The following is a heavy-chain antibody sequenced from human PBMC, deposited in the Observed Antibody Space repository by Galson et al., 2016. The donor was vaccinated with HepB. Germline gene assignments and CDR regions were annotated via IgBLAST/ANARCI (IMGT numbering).Heavy chain of an antibody. J-gene: IGHJ6*04. CDR1: GFTLSNYV. CDR3: AKAFTTADNFYQFGMDV. CDR2: IGGPGRSK. V-gene: IGHV3-23*01. Sequence: SLRLSCAASGFTLSNYVMTWVRQSPGKGLEWVSRIGGPGRSKDYADSVNGRFTIFRDNSKNTLYLQIDSLRSEDTAVYYCAKAFTTADNFYQFGMDVWGKGTTVTVSS. D-gene: IGHD1-1*01.